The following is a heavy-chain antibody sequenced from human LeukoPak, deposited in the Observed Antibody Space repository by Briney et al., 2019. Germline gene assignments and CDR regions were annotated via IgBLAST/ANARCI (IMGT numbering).Heavy chain of an antibody. CDR1: GYTFTGYY. CDR3: ARAGRITMVRGAIKSLDY. Sequence: ASVKVSCKASGYTFTGYYMHWVRQAPGQGLEWMGWINPNSGGTNYAQKFQGRVTMTRDTSVSTAYMELSRLRSDDTAVYYCARAGRITMVRGAIKSLDYWGQGTLVTVSS. V-gene: IGHV1-2*02. J-gene: IGHJ4*02. D-gene: IGHD3-10*01. CDR2: INPNSGGT.